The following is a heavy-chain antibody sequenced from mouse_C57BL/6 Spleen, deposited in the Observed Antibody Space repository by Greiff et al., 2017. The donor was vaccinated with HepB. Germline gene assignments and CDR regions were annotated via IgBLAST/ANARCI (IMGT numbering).Heavy chain of an antibody. D-gene: IGHD2-4*01. J-gene: IGHJ2*01. CDR1: GFTFSSYA. CDR3: ARDDYGLYYFDY. CDR2: ISDGGSYT. V-gene: IGHV5-4*01. Sequence: VQLKESGGGLVKPGGSLKLSCAASGFTFSSYAMSWVRQTPEKRLEWVATISDGGSYTYYPDNVKGRFTISRDNAKNNLYLQMSHLKSEDTAMYYCARDDYGLYYFDYWGQGTTLTVSS.